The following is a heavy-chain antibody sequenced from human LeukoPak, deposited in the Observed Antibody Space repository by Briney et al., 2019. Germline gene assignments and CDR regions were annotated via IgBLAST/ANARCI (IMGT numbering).Heavy chain of an antibody. CDR3: ARPTVGDTTGFDY. Sequence: PSQTLSLTCTVSGGSISSDDNYWSWIRQRPGKGLEWIGSINHSGNTYYNPSLKSRVTISVDTSKNQFSLKLSSVTAADTAVYYCARPTVGDTTGFDYWGQGTLVTVSS. J-gene: IGHJ4*02. D-gene: IGHD1-26*01. CDR1: GGSISSDDNY. CDR2: INHSGNT. V-gene: IGHV4-39*01.